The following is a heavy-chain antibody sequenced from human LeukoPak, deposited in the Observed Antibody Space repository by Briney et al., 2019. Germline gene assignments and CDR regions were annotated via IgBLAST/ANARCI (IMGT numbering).Heavy chain of an antibody. V-gene: IGHV3-21*01. CDR3: ARSYDSSGYYYSDYFDY. CDR2: ISSSSSYI. D-gene: IGHD3-22*01. CDR1: GFTFSSYS. J-gene: IGHJ4*02. Sequence: PGGSLRLSCAASGFTFSSYSMNWVRQAPGKGLEWFSSISSSSSYIYYADSVKGRFTVSRDNAKNSLYLQMNSLRAEDTAVYYCARSYDSSGYYYSDYFDYWGQGTLVTVSS.